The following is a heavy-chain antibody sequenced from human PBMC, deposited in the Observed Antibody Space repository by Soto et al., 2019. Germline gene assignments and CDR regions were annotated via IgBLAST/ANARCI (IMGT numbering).Heavy chain of an antibody. CDR1: GYTFTSYY. D-gene: IGHD5-18*01. CDR2: INPSGGST. J-gene: IGHJ3*02. Sequence: QVQLVQSGAEVKKPGASVKVYCKASGYTFTSYYMHWVRQAPGQGLEWMGIINPSGGSTSYAQKFQGRVTMTRDTSTSTVYMELSSLRSEDTAVYYCARGPAVDTAMLDAFDIWGQRTMVTVSS. V-gene: IGHV1-46*01. CDR3: ARGPAVDTAMLDAFDI.